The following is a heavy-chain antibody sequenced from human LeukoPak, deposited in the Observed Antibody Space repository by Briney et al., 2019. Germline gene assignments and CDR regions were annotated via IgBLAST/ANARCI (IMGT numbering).Heavy chain of an antibody. CDR1: GFTYSSYE. Sequence: GGSLRLSCAASGFTYSSYEMNWVRQAPGKGLEWVSYISSSGSTIYYADSVKGRFTISRDNAKNSLYLQMNSLRAEDTAVYYCARDSLPYDYVWGSYRFFDPWGQGTLVTVSS. V-gene: IGHV3-48*03. D-gene: IGHD3-16*02. CDR3: ARDSLPYDYVWGSYRFFDP. CDR2: ISSSGSTI. J-gene: IGHJ5*02.